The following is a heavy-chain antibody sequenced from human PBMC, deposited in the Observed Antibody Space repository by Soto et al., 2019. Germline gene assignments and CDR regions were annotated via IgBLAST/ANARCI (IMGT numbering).Heavy chain of an antibody. CDR2: IYYSGST. V-gene: IGHV4-31*03. CDR1: GGSISSGGYH. Sequence: SETLSLTCTVSGGSISSGGYHWSWIRQHPGKGLEWIGYIYYSGSTYYNPSLKSRVTISVDTSKNQFSLKLSSVTAADTAVYYCARTMVRLTYSRYYYYYMDVWGKGTTVTVS. CDR3: ARTMVRLTYSRYYYYYMDV. J-gene: IGHJ6*03. D-gene: IGHD3-10*01.